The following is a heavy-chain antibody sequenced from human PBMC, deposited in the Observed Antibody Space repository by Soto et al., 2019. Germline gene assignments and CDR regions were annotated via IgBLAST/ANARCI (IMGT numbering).Heavy chain of an antibody. D-gene: IGHD4-17*01. CDR3: ARAPYGDYGQFDS. J-gene: IGHJ4*02. V-gene: IGHV4-61*01. Sequence: QVHLQESGPGHVKASETLPLTCSVSGGSVSSDIYYWNWIRQPPGKGLEWIGYIYDTESTNYNPSLKSRVTLSVDTSKNQISLKVNSVTAADTAVYYCARAPYGDYGQFDSWGRGTLVTVSS. CDR1: GGSVSSDIYY. CDR2: IYDTEST.